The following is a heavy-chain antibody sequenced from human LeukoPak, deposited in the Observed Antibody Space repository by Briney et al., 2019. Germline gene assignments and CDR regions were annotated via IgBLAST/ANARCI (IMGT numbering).Heavy chain of an antibody. Sequence: GGSLRLSCAASEFTFSDYYMSWIRQVPGKGLEWVSYISGSSSTMYYANSVKGRFTISRDNAKNLLYLQMNSLRAEDTAVYYCARVEVTTLDYWGQGTLVTISS. V-gene: IGHV3-11*01. D-gene: IGHD4-17*01. CDR3: ARVEVTTLDY. CDR1: EFTFSDYY. J-gene: IGHJ4*02. CDR2: ISGSSSTM.